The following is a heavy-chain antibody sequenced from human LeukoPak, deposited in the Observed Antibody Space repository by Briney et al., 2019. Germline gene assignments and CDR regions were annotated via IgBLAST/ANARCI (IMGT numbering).Heavy chain of an antibody. D-gene: IGHD5-12*01. V-gene: IGHV1-69*01. CDR3: ARVRSPRDIVAAFDY. CDR2: IIPIFGTA. J-gene: IGHJ4*02. Sequence: SVKVSCKASGGTFSSYAISWVRQAPGQGLEWMGGIIPIFGTANYAQKFQGRVTITADESTSTAYMELSSLRSDDTAVYYCARVRSPRDIVAAFDYWGQGTLVTVSS. CDR1: GGTFSSYA.